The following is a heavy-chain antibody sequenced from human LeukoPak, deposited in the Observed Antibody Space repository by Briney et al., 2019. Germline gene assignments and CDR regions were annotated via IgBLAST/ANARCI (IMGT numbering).Heavy chain of an antibody. CDR2: ITITDGGA. V-gene: IGHV3-23*01. D-gene: IGHD3-3*01. CDR1: GFTFNSYA. Sequence: GGSLRLSCAASGFTFNSYAMSWVRQAPGKGLEWLSTITITDGGAYYIDSVKGRFTMSRDNSKNTLYLQMNSLRAEDTAVYYCTREAWRPYLDYWGQGTLVTVSS. CDR3: TREAWRPYLDY. J-gene: IGHJ4*02.